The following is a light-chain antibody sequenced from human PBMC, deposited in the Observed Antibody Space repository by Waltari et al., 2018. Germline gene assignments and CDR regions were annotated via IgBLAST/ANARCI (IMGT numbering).Light chain of an antibody. V-gene: IGKV3-15*01. CDR1: QSVRSD. J-gene: IGKJ4*01. CDR3: QQYSNWPLT. CDR2: GVS. Sequence: DIVLTQSPVTLSLSPGESATLSCRASQSVRSDFLAWYQQKPGQAPRLLIYGVSTRATGVPARFSGSGSGTEFTLIISSLQSEDFAVYFCQQYSNWPLTFGGGTKVQIK.